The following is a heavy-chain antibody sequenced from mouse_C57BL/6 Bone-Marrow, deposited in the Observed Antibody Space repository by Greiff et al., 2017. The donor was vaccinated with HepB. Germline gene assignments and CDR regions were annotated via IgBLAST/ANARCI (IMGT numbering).Heavy chain of an antibody. J-gene: IGHJ2*03. CDR3: ARRRATVVAFDY. CDR2: IDPSDSYT. D-gene: IGHD1-1*01. CDR1: GYTFTSYW. V-gene: IGHV1-69*01. Sequence: QVQLQQSGAELVMPGASVKLSCKASGYTFTSYWLHWVKQRPGQGLEWIGEIDPSDSYTNYNKTFNGKSTLTVDKSNSTAYMQLSSLTSEDSAVYYCARRRATVVAFDYWGKGTSLTVSS.